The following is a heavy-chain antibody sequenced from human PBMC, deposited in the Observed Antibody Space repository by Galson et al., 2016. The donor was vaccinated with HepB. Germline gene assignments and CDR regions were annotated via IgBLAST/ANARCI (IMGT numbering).Heavy chain of an antibody. CDR1: GDSVSSNSAA. V-gene: IGHV6-1*01. CDR2: TYYRSKWYK. Sequence: CAISGDSVSSNSAAWNWIRQSPSRGLEWLGRTYYRSKWYKDYAVSVKSRITINPDTSKNQFSLQLNSVTPEDTAVYYCAREARILEWLLPVFDYWGQGTLVTVSS. CDR3: AREARILEWLLPVFDY. J-gene: IGHJ4*02. D-gene: IGHD3-3*01.